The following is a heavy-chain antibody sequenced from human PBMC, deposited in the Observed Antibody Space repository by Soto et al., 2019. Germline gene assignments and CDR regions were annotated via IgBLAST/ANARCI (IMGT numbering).Heavy chain of an antibody. CDR3: ATPLEYCSGGSCSQQYYFDY. Sequence: ASVKVSCKVSGYTLTELSMHWVRQAPGKGLEWMGGFDPEDGETIYAQKFQGRVTMTEDTSTDTAYMELSSLRSEDTAVYYCATPLEYCSGGSCSQQYYFDYWGQGTLVTVSS. D-gene: IGHD2-15*01. V-gene: IGHV1-24*01. CDR1: GYTLTELS. CDR2: FDPEDGET. J-gene: IGHJ4*02.